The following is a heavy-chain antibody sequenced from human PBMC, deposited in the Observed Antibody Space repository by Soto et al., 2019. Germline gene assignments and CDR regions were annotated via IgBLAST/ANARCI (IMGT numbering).Heavy chain of an antibody. D-gene: IGHD3-22*01. Sequence: GGSMKLSCAASGLTFSSYGMHWVRQAPGKGLEWVAVISYDGSNKYYADSVKGRFTISRDNSKNTLYLQMNSLRAEDTAVYYCAKKMGYDSSGYYTQFYYYYGMDVWGQGTTVTVSS. CDR1: GLTFSSYG. CDR2: ISYDGSNK. V-gene: IGHV3-30*18. J-gene: IGHJ6*02. CDR3: AKKMGYDSSGYYTQFYYYYGMDV.